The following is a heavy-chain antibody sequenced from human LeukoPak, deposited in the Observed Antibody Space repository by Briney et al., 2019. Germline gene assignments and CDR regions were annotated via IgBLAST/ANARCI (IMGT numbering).Heavy chain of an antibody. D-gene: IGHD4-17*01. CDR1: GFTFSSYG. Sequence: GGSLRLSCAASGFTFSSYGMNWVRQAPGKGLEWVSGISGSGGSTYYADSVKGRFTISRDNSKNTLYLQMNSLRAEDTAVYYCAKDGMTTVTTWYFDLWGRGTLVTVSS. J-gene: IGHJ2*01. CDR2: ISGSGGST. V-gene: IGHV3-23*01. CDR3: AKDGMTTVTTWYFDL.